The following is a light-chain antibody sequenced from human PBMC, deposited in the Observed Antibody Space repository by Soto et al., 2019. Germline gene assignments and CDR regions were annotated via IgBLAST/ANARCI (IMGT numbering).Light chain of an antibody. CDR2: DAS. CDR3: QLRSHWPYT. J-gene: IGKJ2*01. V-gene: IGKV3-11*01. CDR1: QSVSSY. Sequence: EIVLTQSPATLSLSPGERATLSCRASQSVSSYLAWYQQKPGQAPRLLIYDASNRATGIPARFSGSGSGTDFTLNISSIEPADLAVYYCQLRSHWPYTFGQGTKLETK.